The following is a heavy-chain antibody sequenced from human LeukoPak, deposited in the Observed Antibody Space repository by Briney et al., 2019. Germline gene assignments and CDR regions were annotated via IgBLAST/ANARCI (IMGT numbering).Heavy chain of an antibody. CDR3: AKPTDNSFDY. Sequence: GGSLDLSCAASGFPFTSYARSWVPQAPGKGREWVSAISGSGGSTYYADSVKGRFTISRDNSKNTLYLQMNSLRAEDTAVYYCAKPTDNSFDYWGQGALVTVSS. CDR1: GFPFTSYA. V-gene: IGHV3-23*01. CDR2: ISGSGGST. J-gene: IGHJ4*02. D-gene: IGHD1-1*01.